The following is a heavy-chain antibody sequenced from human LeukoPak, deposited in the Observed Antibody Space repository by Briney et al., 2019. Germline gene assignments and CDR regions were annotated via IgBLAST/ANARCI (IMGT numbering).Heavy chain of an antibody. CDR1: GFTFSSYG. CDR3: ARENSYGAPLDY. D-gene: IGHD5-18*01. Sequence: PGGSLRLSCAASGFTFSSYGMHWVRQAPGKGLECVAVISYDGSNKYYADSVKGRFTISRDSSKNTVYLEMNSLRPEDTAVYFCARENSYGAPLDYWGQGTLVTVSS. CDR2: ISYDGSNK. V-gene: IGHV3-30*03. J-gene: IGHJ4*02.